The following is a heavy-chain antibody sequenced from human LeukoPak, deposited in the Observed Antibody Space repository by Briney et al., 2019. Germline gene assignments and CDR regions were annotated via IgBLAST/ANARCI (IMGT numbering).Heavy chain of an antibody. Sequence: SETLSLICAVYGGSFSGYYWSWIRQPPGKGLEWIGEINHSGSTNYNPSLKSRVTISVDTSKNQFSLKLSSVTAADTAVYYCARRVVVPAAKVDYWGQGTLVTVSS. J-gene: IGHJ4*02. V-gene: IGHV4-34*01. CDR2: INHSGST. D-gene: IGHD2-2*01. CDR3: ARRVVVPAAKVDY. CDR1: GGSFSGYY.